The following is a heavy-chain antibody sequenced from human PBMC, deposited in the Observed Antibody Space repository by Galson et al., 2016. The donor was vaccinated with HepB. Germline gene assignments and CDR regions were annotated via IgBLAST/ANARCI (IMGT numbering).Heavy chain of an antibody. V-gene: IGHV3-23*01. CDR3: AKDGGYCSDATCYYRNS. J-gene: IGHJ4*02. D-gene: IGHD2-15*01. Sequence: SLRLSCAASGFTFSSDALSWVRQAPGKGLGWVSTITGSGSWITYADSAKGRLITSRDNSKNTLYLQLISLRAEDTAVYYCAKDGGYCSDATCYYRNSWGQGTLVTVSS. CDR1: GFTFSSDA. CDR2: ITGSGSWI.